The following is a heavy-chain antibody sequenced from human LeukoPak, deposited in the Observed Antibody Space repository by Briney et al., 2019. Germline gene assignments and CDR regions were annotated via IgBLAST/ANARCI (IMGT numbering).Heavy chain of an antibody. Sequence: GGALRHSCAASRFTLISYAMSLVRQAPRKGLEWVSAICGGGSSTYYENSVQGRLTISTDNSKSTLYMQMNSLRGEDTAVYYCAKAGWSYDDSNGYYYYFDYWGQGTLVTVSS. CDR3: AKAGWSYDDSNGYYYYFDY. CDR1: RFTLISYA. D-gene: IGHD3-22*01. J-gene: IGHJ4*02. CDR2: ICGGGSST. V-gene: IGHV3-23*01.